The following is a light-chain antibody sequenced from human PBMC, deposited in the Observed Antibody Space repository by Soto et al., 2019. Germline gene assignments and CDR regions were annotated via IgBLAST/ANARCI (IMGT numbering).Light chain of an antibody. V-gene: IGKV3-15*01. J-gene: IGKJ5*01. CDR2: GSS. Sequence: EIVMAQSPATLSVSPGERATLSCRASQSVSTNVAWYRQKPGQAPRLLIYGSSTRATGIPARFSGSGSGTGFTLTISSLQSEDFAVYYCQQYNNWPPITFGQGTRLEIK. CDR3: QQYNNWPPIT. CDR1: QSVSTN.